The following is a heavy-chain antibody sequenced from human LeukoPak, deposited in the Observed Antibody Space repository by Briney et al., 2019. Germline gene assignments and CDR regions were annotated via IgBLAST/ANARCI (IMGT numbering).Heavy chain of an antibody. V-gene: IGHV5-51*01. Sequence: GESLKISCQGSGYSFSSYWIGWVRQMPGKAPEWMGVIYPGDSDTRYRPPFQGQVTMSADKSTNTAYLQSRSLRASDSAMYYCARQGHIVGGGWFDPWGQGTLVTVSS. D-gene: IGHD2-15*01. J-gene: IGHJ5*02. CDR3: ARQGHIVGGGWFDP. CDR1: GYSFSSYW. CDR2: IYPGDSDT.